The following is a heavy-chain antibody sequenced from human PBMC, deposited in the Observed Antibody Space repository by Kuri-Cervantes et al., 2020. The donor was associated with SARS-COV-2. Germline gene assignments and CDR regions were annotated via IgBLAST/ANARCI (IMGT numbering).Heavy chain of an antibody. Sequence: GESLKISCTASGFTFGDYAMSWVRQAPGKGLEWVGFIRSKAYGGTTEYAASVKGRFTISRDDSKSIAYLQMNSLKTEDTAVYYCTRDIYYALLGYYYGMDVWGQGTPVTVSS. D-gene: IGHD3-10*01. CDR3: TRDIYYALLGYYYGMDV. J-gene: IGHJ6*02. CDR1: GFTFGDYA. CDR2: IRSKAYGGTT. V-gene: IGHV3-49*04.